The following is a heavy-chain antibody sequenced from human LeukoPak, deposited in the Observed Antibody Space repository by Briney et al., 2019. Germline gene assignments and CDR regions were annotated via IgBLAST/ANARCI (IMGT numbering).Heavy chain of an antibody. CDR3: ARATTVTTGFDY. J-gene: IGHJ4*02. Sequence: SETLSLTCAVYGGSFSGYYWSWIRQPPGKGLEWIGEINHSGSTNYNPSLKSRVTISVDRSKNQFSLKLSSVAAADTAVYYCARATTVTTGFDYWGQGTLVTVSS. D-gene: IGHD4-11*01. CDR1: GGSFSGYY. CDR2: INHSGST. V-gene: IGHV4-34*01.